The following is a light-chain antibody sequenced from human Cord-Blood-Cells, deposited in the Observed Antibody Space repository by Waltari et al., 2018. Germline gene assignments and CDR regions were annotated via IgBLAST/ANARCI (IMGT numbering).Light chain of an antibody. CDR2: GAS. Sequence: EIVLTQSPGTLSLSLGERATLSCKASQRVSSSYLAWYQQKPGHAPRLLIYGASSRATGIPDRFSGSGSGTDFTLTISRLEPEDFAVYYCQQYGSSPRYTFGQGTKLEIK. V-gene: IGKV3-20*01. J-gene: IGKJ2*01. CDR3: QQYGSSPRYT. CDR1: QRVSSSY.